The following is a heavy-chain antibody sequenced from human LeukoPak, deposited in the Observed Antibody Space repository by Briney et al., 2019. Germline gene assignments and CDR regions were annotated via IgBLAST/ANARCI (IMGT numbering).Heavy chain of an antibody. Sequence: GGSLRLSCAASGFTFSNYAMTWVRQAPGKGLEWISVISGSGGSTYYADSVKGRFTISRDISKNTLYLQMNSLRAEDTAVYYCARGLSSWSGDWFDPWGQGTLVTVSS. CDR1: GFTFSNYA. CDR3: ARGLSSWSGDWFDP. J-gene: IGHJ5*02. V-gene: IGHV3-23*01. D-gene: IGHD6-13*01. CDR2: ISGSGGST.